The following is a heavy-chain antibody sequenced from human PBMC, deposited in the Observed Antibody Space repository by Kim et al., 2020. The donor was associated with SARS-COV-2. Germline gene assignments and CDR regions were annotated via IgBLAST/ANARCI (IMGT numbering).Heavy chain of an antibody. V-gene: IGHV7-4-1*02. Sequence: ASVKVSCKASGYTFTSYAMNWVRQAPGQGLEWMGWINTNTGNPTYAQGFTGRFVFSLDTSVSTAYLQISSLKAEDTAVYYCARDQRAYYGSGSYYNWPASPPGDCWGQGTLVTVSS. CDR3: ARDQRAYYGSGSYYNWPASPPGDC. CDR1: GYTFTSYA. D-gene: IGHD3-10*01. CDR2: INTNTGNP. J-gene: IGHJ4*02.